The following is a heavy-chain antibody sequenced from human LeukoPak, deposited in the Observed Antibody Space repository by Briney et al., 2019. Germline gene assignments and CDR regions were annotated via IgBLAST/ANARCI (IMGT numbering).Heavy chain of an antibody. CDR3: TRGDPDF. V-gene: IGHV3-7*01. D-gene: IGHD3-3*01. CDR1: GFTFSSYA. CDR2: INQDGSAK. Sequence: PGRSLRLSCAASGFTFSSYAMHWVRQAPGKGLEWVANINQDGSAKYYVDSVKGRFTISKDSAKNSLYLQMNSLRVDDTAVYYCTRGDPDFWGQGTLVTVSS. J-gene: IGHJ4*02.